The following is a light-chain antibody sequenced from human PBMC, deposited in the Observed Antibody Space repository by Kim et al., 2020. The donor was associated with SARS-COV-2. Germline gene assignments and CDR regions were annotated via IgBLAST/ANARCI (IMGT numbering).Light chain of an antibody. CDR1: SSNIGRNY. CDR3: GTWDSSLSAVV. Sequence: QSVLTQPPSVSAAPGQRVTISCSGSSSNIGRNYVSWYQQLPGTAPKLLIYDNNKRPSGIPDRFSGSKSGTSATLGITGLQTGDEADYFCGTWDSSLSAVVFGGRTQLTVL. CDR2: DNN. V-gene: IGLV1-51*01. J-gene: IGLJ3*02.